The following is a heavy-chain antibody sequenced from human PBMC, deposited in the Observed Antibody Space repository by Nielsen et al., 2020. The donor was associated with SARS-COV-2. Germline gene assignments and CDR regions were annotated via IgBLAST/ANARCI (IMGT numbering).Heavy chain of an antibody. CDR1: GFIFNSYA. CDR2: ISGNGGTT. V-gene: IGHV3-23*01. D-gene: IGHD3-3*01. Sequence: GGSLRPSCAASGFIFNSYAMSWVRQAPGKGLEWVSAISGNGGTTHYADSVKGRFTISRDNSTNTLYLEMSTLRDEDTAVYYCAKDLDFWSGYYTYWGQGTLVTVSS. J-gene: IGHJ4*02. CDR3: AKDLDFWSGYYTY.